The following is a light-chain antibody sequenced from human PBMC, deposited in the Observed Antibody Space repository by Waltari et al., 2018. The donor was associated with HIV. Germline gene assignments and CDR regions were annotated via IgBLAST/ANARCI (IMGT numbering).Light chain of an antibody. V-gene: IGKV1-39*01. CDR3: QQSYNTPLT. CDR2: GAS. J-gene: IGKJ4*01. CDR1: QRIDRY. Sequence: DIQMTQSASSLSASVGDRVTITCRASQRIDRYLNWYQQKPGTAPQLLMYGASKLQSGVPSRFSGSGSGTEFSLTISSLQPEDFATYYCQQSYNTPLTFGGGTKVEIK.